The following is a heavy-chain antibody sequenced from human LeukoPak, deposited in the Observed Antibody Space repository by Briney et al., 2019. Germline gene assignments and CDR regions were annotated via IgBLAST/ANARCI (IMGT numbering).Heavy chain of an antibody. V-gene: IGHV4-4*07. CDR3: ARDGLYYDILTGYPSYYYYGMDV. Sequence: PSETLSLTCTVSGGSISSYYWSWIRQPAGKGLEWIGRIYTSGSTNYNPSLKSRVTMSVDTSKNQFSLKLSSVTAADTAVYYCARDGLYYDILTGYPSYYYYGMDVWGQGTTVTVSS. J-gene: IGHJ6*02. CDR1: GGSISSYY. CDR2: IYTSGST. D-gene: IGHD3-9*01.